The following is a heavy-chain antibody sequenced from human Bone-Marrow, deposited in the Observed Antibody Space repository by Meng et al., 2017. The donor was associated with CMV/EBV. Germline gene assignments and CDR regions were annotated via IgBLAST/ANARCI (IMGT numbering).Heavy chain of an antibody. CDR2: IYYSGST. CDR3: ARNRTHYEESGYFQKQNKLSWYFDL. J-gene: IGHJ2*01. V-gene: IGHV4-30-4*01. D-gene: IGHD3-3*01. Sequence: WSWIRQPPGKGLGWIGYIYYSGSTFYNPSLKSRLSMSVDTSKNQFALTLSSVTAADTAVYYCARNRTHYEESGYFQKQNKLSWYFDLWGRGTLVTVSS.